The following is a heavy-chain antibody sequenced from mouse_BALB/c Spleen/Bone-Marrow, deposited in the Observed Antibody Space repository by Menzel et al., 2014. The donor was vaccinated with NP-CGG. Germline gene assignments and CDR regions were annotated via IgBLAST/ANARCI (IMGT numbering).Heavy chain of an antibody. CDR3: ARYYYGSSLFDY. CDR2: IDPANGNT. D-gene: IGHD1-1*01. J-gene: IGHJ2*01. V-gene: IGHV14-3*02. Sequence: VHVKQSGAELVKPGASVKLSCTASGFHIKDTYMHWVKQRPEQGLEWIGRIDPANGNTKYDPKFQGKATITADTSSNTAYLQLSSLTSEDTAVYYCARYYYGSSLFDYWGQGTTLTVSS. CDR1: GFHIKDTY.